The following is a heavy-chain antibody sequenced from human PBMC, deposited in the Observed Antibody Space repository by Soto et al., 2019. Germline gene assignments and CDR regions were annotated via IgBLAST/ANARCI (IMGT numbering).Heavy chain of an antibody. D-gene: IGHD3-3*01. CDR1: GFSFISYA. V-gene: IGHV3-23*01. CDR3: TKGRVRFFEWLGDI. CDR2: ISDSGGIT. Sequence: DVQLLESGGGLVQPGKSLRLSCAASGFSFISYAMSWVRPVPGKRLEWVSSISDSGGITFYAESVEGRFTISRDDSTSTLFLQMNSLRAEDTAIYYCTKGRVRFFEWLGDIWGQGTTVTVSS. J-gene: IGHJ6*02.